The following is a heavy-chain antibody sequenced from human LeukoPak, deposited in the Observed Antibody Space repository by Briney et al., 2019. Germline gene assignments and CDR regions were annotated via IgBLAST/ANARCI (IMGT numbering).Heavy chain of an antibody. D-gene: IGHD6-6*01. CDR2: IYSSGTT. Sequence: SETLSLTCTVSGASISSDYWSWIRQPPGRRPGWIGYIYSSGTTKYNPSLQSRVTISIDTSKNQFSLKLTSMTAADTAVYFCSRLLPSRPDFYFDYWGQGTLVTVSS. J-gene: IGHJ4*02. CDR1: GASISSDY. V-gene: IGHV4-4*09. CDR3: SRLLPSRPDFYFDY.